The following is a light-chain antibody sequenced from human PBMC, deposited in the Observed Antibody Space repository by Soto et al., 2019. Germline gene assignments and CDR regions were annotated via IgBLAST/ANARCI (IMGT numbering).Light chain of an antibody. Sequence: QSVLTQPPSVSGAPGQRVTISCTGSSSNIGAGYDVHWYQQLPGTAPKLLIYGNSNRPSGVPDRFSGSKSGTSASLAITGLQADDEADYYCQSYDSSLSGVVFGGGTKVTLL. CDR2: GNS. J-gene: IGLJ2*01. CDR3: QSYDSSLSGVV. V-gene: IGLV1-40*01. CDR1: SSNIGAGYD.